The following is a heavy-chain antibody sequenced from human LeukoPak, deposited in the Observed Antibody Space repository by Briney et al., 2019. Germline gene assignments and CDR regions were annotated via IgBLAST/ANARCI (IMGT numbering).Heavy chain of an antibody. CDR1: GYTFTGYY. D-gene: IGHD6-13*01. CDR2: INPNSGGT. J-gene: IGHJ5*02. Sequence: GASVKVSCKASGYTFTGYYMHWVRQAPGQGREWMGWINPNSGGTNYAQKFQGRVTMTRDTSISTAYMELSRLRSDDTAVYYCARPKGIAAADSFDPWGQGTLVTVSS. CDR3: ARPKGIAAADSFDP. V-gene: IGHV1-2*02.